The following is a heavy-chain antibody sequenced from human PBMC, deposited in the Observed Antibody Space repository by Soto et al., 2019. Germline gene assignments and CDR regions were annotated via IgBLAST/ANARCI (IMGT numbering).Heavy chain of an antibody. J-gene: IGHJ4*02. D-gene: IGHD3-3*02. CDR1: GFTFSNYA. Sequence: GGSLRLSCAASGFTFSNYAMSLVRQTPGKGLDWVSAISADAVATYYTDSVKDRFTISRDNSYETLSLQMNSLAADDAAVYYCAKEMSIGRPHDYWGQGTLVTVSS. CDR2: ISADAVAT. CDR3: AKEMSIGRPHDY. V-gene: IGHV3-23*01.